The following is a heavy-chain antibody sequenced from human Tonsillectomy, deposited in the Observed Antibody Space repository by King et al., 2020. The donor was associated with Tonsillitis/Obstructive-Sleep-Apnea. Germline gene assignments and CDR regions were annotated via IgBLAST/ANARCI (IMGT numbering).Heavy chain of an antibody. J-gene: IGHJ3*02. Sequence: QLVQSGAEVKKPGESLKISCKGSGYSFTRYWIGWVRQMPGKGLEWMGIIYPGVSDTRYSPSFQGQVTISADKSISTAYLQWSSLKASDIAMYYCARTVAGDRYAFDIWGQGTMVTVSS. CDR1: GYSFTRYW. CDR3: ARTVAGDRYAFDI. D-gene: IGHD6-19*01. V-gene: IGHV5-51*01. CDR2: IYPGVSDT.